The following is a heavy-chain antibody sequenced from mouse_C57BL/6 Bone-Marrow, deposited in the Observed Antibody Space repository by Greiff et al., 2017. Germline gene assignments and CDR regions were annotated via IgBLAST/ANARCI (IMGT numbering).Heavy chain of an antibody. J-gene: IGHJ2*01. Sequence: QVQLKQPWAELVMPGASVKLSCKASGYTFTSYWMHWVKQRPGQGLEWIGEIDPSDSYTNYNQKFKGKSTLTVDKSSSTAYMQLSSLTSEDSAVYYCASEGLLPYFDYWGQGTTLTVSS. D-gene: IGHD2-3*01. CDR3: ASEGLLPYFDY. CDR2: IDPSDSYT. CDR1: GYTFTSYW. V-gene: IGHV1-69*01.